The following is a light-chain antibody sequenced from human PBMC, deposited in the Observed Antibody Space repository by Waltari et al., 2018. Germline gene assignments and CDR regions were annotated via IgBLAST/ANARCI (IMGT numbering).Light chain of an antibody. Sequence: QSALPQPASALGSPGQSTTIPCTGSGSGVGNFNLFSWYQLQPANAPNPLCFEATKRPSGISYHVSGSTSGNSAALTSSGRQAEDGADYFGCSYAGSSSPRRFGGGTKVSVL. CDR2: EAT. J-gene: IGLJ3*02. CDR1: GSGVGNFNL. V-gene: IGLV2-23*01. CDR3: CSYAGSSSPRR.